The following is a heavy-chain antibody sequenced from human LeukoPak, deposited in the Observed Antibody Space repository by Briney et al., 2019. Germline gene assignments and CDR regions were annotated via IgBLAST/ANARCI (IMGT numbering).Heavy chain of an antibody. Sequence: ASVKVSCKVSGYTFTGYYMHWVRQAPGQGLEWMGWINPNSGGTAYAQKFQGRVTMTRDTSIRTAYMELSRLRSDDTAVYYCARDGVGISTTFDYWGQGTLVTVSS. J-gene: IGHJ4*02. D-gene: IGHD6-13*01. CDR1: GYTFTGYY. CDR2: INPNSGGT. V-gene: IGHV1-2*02. CDR3: ARDGVGISTTFDY.